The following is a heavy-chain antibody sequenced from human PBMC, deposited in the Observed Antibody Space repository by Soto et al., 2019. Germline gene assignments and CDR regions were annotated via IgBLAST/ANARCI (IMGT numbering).Heavy chain of an antibody. J-gene: IGHJ6*02. D-gene: IGHD1-26*01. CDR3: AKNIVGATSYYYYYGMDV. V-gene: IGHV4-59*01. Sequence: SETLSLTCTVSGGSISSYYLSWIRQPPGKGLEWIGYIYYSGSTNYNPSLKSRDTTSVDTSKNQFSLKLRSVTAADTAFFYCAKNIVGATSYYYYYGMDVWGQGTTVTVSS. CDR1: GGSISSYY. CDR2: IYYSGST.